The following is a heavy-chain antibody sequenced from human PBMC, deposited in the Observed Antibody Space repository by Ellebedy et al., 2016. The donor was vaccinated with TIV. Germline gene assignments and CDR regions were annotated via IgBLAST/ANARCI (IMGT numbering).Heavy chain of an antibody. CDR1: GFTFSSYG. Sequence: PGGSLRLSCAASGFTFSSYGMHWVRQAPGKGLEWVAVISYDGSNKYYADSVKGRFTISRDNSKNTLYLQMNSLRAEDTAVYYCAKDEGYCSSTSCYSCFDYWGQGTLVTVSS. V-gene: IGHV3-30*18. CDR3: AKDEGYCSSTSCYSCFDY. J-gene: IGHJ4*02. CDR2: ISYDGSNK. D-gene: IGHD2-2*01.